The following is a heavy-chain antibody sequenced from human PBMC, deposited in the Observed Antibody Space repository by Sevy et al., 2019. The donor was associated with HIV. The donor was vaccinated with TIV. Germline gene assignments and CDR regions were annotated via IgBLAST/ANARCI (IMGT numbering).Heavy chain of an antibody. J-gene: IGHJ4*02. Sequence: GWSLRLSCAASGFTFSSYAMHWVRQAPGKGLEWVAVISYDGSNKYYADSVKGRFTISRDNSKNTLYLQMNSLRAEDTAVYYCARDKWLGTSPLFDYWGQGTLVTVSS. CDR2: ISYDGSNK. V-gene: IGHV3-30-3*01. CDR3: ARDKWLGTSPLFDY. D-gene: IGHD6-19*01. CDR1: GFTFSSYA.